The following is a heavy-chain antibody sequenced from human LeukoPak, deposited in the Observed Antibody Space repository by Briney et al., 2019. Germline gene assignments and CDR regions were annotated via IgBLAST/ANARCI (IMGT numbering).Heavy chain of an antibody. CDR1: GFPFSSYW. Sequence: GGSLRLSCAASGFPFSSYWMAWVRQAPGKGLEWVSSISSSSSYIYYADSVKGRFTISRDNAKNSLYLQMNSLRAEDTAVYYCARDPGNYVSWFDPWGQGTLVTVSS. CDR2: ISSSSSYI. V-gene: IGHV3-21*01. J-gene: IGHJ5*02. D-gene: IGHD4-11*01. CDR3: ARDPGNYVSWFDP.